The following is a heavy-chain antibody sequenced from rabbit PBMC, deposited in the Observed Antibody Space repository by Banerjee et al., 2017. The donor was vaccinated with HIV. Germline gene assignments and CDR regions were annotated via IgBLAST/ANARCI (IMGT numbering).Heavy chain of an antibody. Sequence: QQQLEETGGGLVQPGGSLTLSCIASGIDFSDYGIGWVRQVPGKGLEWIAYICPDYDSLDYATWVNGRFTISLDSAQNTVYLQVTSLTVADTATYFCATFILAGYYFALWGPGTLVTVS. CDR3: ATFILAGYYFAL. CDR1: GIDFSDYG. CDR2: ICPDYDSL. D-gene: IGHD4-1*01. V-gene: IGHV1S47*01. J-gene: IGHJ4*01.